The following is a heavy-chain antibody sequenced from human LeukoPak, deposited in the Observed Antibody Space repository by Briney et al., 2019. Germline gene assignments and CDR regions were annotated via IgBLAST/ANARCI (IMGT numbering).Heavy chain of an antibody. Sequence: ASVKVSCKASGYTFTGYYMHWVRQAPGQGLEWMGWINPNSGGTNYAQKFQGRVTITTDESTSTAYMELSSLRSEDTAVYYCARRDAYAFDIWGQGTMVTVSS. D-gene: IGHD3-16*01. CDR1: GYTFTGYY. V-gene: IGHV1-2*02. CDR3: ARRDAYAFDI. CDR2: INPNSGGT. J-gene: IGHJ3*02.